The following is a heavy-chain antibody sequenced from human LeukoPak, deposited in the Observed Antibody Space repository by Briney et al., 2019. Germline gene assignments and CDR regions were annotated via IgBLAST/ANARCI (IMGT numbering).Heavy chain of an antibody. V-gene: IGHV3-30-3*01. CDR2: ISYDGSNK. CDR1: GFTFSSYA. D-gene: IGHD6-13*01. Sequence: GGSLRLSCAASGFTFSSYAMHWVRQAPGKGLEWVAVISYDGSNKYYADSVKGRFTISRDNSKNTLFLQMNSLRAEDTAVYYCAGGSSTTSYYFDYWGQGTVVTVSS. J-gene: IGHJ4*02. CDR3: AGGSSTTSYYFDY.